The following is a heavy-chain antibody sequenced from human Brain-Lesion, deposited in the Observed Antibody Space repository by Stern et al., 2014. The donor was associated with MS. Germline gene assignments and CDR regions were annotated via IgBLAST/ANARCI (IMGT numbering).Heavy chain of an antibody. Sequence: QMQLVQSGAEVKKPGASVQGSCKASGYTFSSYDSTWIRQASGHGLGGMVWMNPYSGNTGYAQKFKGRVSMTSDPSISTVYMELTSLTSDDTAVYFCARAVRNQLLSEYWGQGTLVTVSS. J-gene: IGHJ4*02. CDR1: GYTFSSYD. CDR2: MNPYSGNT. V-gene: IGHV1-8*01. D-gene: IGHD2-2*01. CDR3: ARAVRNQLLSEY.